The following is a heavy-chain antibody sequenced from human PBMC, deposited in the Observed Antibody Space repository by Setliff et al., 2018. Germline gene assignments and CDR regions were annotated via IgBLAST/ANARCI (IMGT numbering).Heavy chain of an antibody. J-gene: IGHJ4*02. Sequence: GGSLRLSCAASGFTFSSYRMHWVRQAPGKGLEWVAVIWDDGGNKYHAGSVKGRFTISRDNSKNTPYLQMNSLRPEDTAVYYCARTCSGSGCYAGLESWGQGTPVTVSS. V-gene: IGHV3-33*08. CDR3: ARTCSGSGCYAGLES. CDR2: IWDDGGNK. D-gene: IGHD2-15*01. CDR1: GFTFSSYR.